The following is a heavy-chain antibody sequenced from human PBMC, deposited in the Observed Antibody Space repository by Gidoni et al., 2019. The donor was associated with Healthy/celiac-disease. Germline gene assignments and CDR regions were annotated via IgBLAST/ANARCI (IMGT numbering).Heavy chain of an antibody. J-gene: IGHJ5*02. D-gene: IGHD4-17*01. CDR1: GFTFDDSG. Sequence: EVQLVESGGGVVRPGGSLRLSCAASGFTFDDSGMSWVRQAPGTGLEWVSGINWNGGSTGYADSVKGRFTISRDNAKNSLYLQMNSLRAEDTALYHCARDFLTTVITAFDPWGQRTLVTVSS. V-gene: IGHV3-20*01. CDR3: ARDFLTTVITAFDP. CDR2: INWNGGST.